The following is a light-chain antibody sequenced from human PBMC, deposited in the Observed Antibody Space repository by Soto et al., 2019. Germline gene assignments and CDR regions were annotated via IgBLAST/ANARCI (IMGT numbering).Light chain of an antibody. CDR2: GAS. CDR1: QSVSSGH. J-gene: IGKJ1*01. CDR3: QQYGHSLWT. V-gene: IGKV3-20*01. Sequence: DSVSTQSPGTLSLSPGERASLSCRASQSVSSGHLAWYQQKPGQAPRLLIYGASSRATGIPDRFSGSGSGTDFTLTISRLEPEDYAVYYCQQYGHSLWTFGQGTKVDIK.